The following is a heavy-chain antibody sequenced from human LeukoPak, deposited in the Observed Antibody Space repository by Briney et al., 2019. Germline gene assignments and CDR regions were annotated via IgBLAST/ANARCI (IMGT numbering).Heavy chain of an antibody. Sequence: GGSLRLSCAASGFTFSSYGMSWVRQAPGKGLEWVSAISGSGGSTYYADSVKGRFTISRDNSKNTLYLQMNSLRAEDTAVYYCARRGYSGYDDYYYYYMDVWGKGTTVTISS. CDR1: GFTFSSYG. CDR2: ISGSGGST. D-gene: IGHD5-12*01. V-gene: IGHV3-23*01. CDR3: ARRGYSGYDDYYYYYMDV. J-gene: IGHJ6*03.